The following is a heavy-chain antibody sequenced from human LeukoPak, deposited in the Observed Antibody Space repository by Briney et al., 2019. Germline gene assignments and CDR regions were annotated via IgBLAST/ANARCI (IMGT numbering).Heavy chain of an antibody. D-gene: IGHD3-10*01. V-gene: IGHV3-21*01. CDR3: ARLYYYGSGSPNWFDP. CDR1: GFTFSSYS. CDR2: ISSSSSYI. J-gene: IGHJ5*02. Sequence: GGSLRLSCAASGFTFSSYSMNWVRQAPGKGLEWVSSISSSSSYIYYADSVKGRFTISRDNAKNSLYLQMNSLRAEDTAVYYCARLYYYGSGSPNWFDPWGQGTLVTVSS.